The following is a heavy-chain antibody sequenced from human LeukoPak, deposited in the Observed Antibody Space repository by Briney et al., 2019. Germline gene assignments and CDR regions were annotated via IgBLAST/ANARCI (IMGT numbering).Heavy chain of an antibody. V-gene: IGHV4-34*01. CDR2: ISHSGST. CDR1: GGSFSGYY. D-gene: IGHD5-18*01. J-gene: IGHJ4*02. CDR3: ARGWLGYSYAGPRNYFDY. Sequence: SETLSLTCAVYGGSFSGYYWSWIRQPPGKGLEWIGEISHSGSTNYNPSLKSQVTISVDTSKNQFSLKLSSVTAADTAVYYCARGWLGYSYAGPRNYFDYWGQGTLVTVSS.